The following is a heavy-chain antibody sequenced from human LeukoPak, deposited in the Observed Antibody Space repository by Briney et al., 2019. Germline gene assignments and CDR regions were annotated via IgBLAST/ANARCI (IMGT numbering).Heavy chain of an antibody. D-gene: IGHD3-3*02. V-gene: IGHV1-69*04. CDR2: IIPILGIA. CDR3: RLASHGHEDY. Sequence: SVKVSCKASGGTFTSYAISWVRHAPAQGLEWMGRIIPILGIANYAQEFQCRVTISADKCTSTADEELRSLRSEDSAVYYCRLASHGHEDYWGQGTLVTVSS. CDR1: GGTFTSYA. J-gene: IGHJ4*02.